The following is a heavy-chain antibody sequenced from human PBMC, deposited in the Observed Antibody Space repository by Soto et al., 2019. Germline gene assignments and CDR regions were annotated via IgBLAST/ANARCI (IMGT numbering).Heavy chain of an antibody. J-gene: IGHJ4*02. CDR2: IYYSGST. Sequence: KSSETLSLTCTVSGGSISSGGYYWSWIRQHPGKGLEWIGYIYYSGSTYYNPSLKSRVTISVDTSKNQFSLKLSSVTAADTAVYYCARDGARITVFGVVYYFDYWGQGTLVTVSS. V-gene: IGHV4-31*03. CDR3: ARDGARITVFGVVYYFDY. CDR1: GGSISSGGYY. D-gene: IGHD3-3*01.